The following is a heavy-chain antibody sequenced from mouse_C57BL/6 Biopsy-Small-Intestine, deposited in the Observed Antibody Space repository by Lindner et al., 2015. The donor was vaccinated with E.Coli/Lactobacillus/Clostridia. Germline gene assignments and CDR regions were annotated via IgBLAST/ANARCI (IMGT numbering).Heavy chain of an antibody. J-gene: IGHJ1*03. CDR2: ISYSGST. CDR3: ARGGLGYFDV. CDR1: GYSITSDY. V-gene: IGHV3-8*01. Sequence: VQLQESGPGLAKPSQTLSLTCSVTGYSITSDYWNWIRKLPGNKLEYMGYISYSGSTYYNPSLKSRISITRDTSKNQYYLQLNFVTTEDTATYYCARGGLGYFDVWGTGTTVTVSS.